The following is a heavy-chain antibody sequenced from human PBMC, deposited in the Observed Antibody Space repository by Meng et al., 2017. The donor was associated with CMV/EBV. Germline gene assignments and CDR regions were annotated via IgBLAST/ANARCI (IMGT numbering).Heavy chain of an antibody. D-gene: IGHD6-13*01. J-gene: IGHJ4*02. V-gene: IGHV2-70D*14. Sequence: SGPTLVKPTQTLSLTCTFSGFSLSTSGMRVSWIRQPPGKALEWLARIDWDDDKFYSTSLKTRLTISKDTSKNQVVLTMTNMDPVDTAAYYCARTTVEGYSNAMFDYWGQGTLVTVSS. CDR3: ARTTVEGYSNAMFDY. CDR1: GFSLSTSGMR. CDR2: IDWDDDK.